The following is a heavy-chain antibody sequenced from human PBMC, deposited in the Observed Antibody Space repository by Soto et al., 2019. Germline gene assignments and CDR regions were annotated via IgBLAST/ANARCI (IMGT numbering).Heavy chain of an antibody. V-gene: IGHV3-53*01. CDR3: ARDPTYSGGMDV. Sequence: GGSLRLSCVASGFTVSSNYMSWVRQAPGKGLEWVSVFYSGGNTYYADSVKGRFTISRDNSKNTLYLQMNSLRAEDTAVYYCARDPTYSGGMDVWGQGTTVTVSS. D-gene: IGHD2-21*01. CDR2: FYSGGNT. CDR1: GFTVSSNY. J-gene: IGHJ6*02.